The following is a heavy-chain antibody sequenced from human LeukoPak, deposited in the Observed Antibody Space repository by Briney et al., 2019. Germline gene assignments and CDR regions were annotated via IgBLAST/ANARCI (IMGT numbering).Heavy chain of an antibody. Sequence: PGRSLSLSCAACGFTLSDPYMNWSRQAPAKGLECLSYISSSSSHTNYADSVKGRFTISRDNAKHSLYLQMNSLRAEDTAVYYCARGGGYYFDYWGQGTLVTVSS. CDR3: ARGGGYYFDY. V-gene: IGHV3-11*06. CDR2: ISSSSSHT. CDR1: GFTLSDPY. D-gene: IGHD4-23*01. J-gene: IGHJ4*02.